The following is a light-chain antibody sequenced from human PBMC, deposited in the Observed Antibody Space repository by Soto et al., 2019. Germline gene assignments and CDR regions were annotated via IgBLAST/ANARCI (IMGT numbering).Light chain of an antibody. CDR2: EVS. Sequence: QSALTQPASVSGSPGQSITISCTGTSSDVGGYNYVSWYQHHPGKAPELMIFEVSNRPSGVSHRFSGSKSGNTASLNISGLQTEDEGDYYCSSYTSSSTRVFGTGTKVTVL. CDR1: SSDVGGYNY. J-gene: IGLJ1*01. V-gene: IGLV2-14*01. CDR3: SSYTSSSTRV.